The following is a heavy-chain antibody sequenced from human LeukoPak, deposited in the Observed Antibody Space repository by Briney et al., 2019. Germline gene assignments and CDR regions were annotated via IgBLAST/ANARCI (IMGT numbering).Heavy chain of an antibody. D-gene: IGHD6-19*01. CDR3: ARLVAFSGPDAGWFDS. V-gene: IGHV5-51*01. CDR2: IYPGDSDT. CDR1: GYRFATYW. J-gene: IGHJ5*01. Sequence: GESLKISCKGSGYRFATYWIGWVRQMPGKGLEWMGIIYPGDSDTRYSPSFRGQVTISADKSITTAYLQWSSLKASDSAMYYCARLVAFSGPDAGWFDSWGQGTLVTVSS.